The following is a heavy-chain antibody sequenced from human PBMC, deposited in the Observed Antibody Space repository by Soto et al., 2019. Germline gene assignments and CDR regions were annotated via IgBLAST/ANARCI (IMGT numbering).Heavy chain of an antibody. CDR1: GGSISSYY. CDR3: ARDKGLYSGYDA. Sequence: NPSETLSLTCTVSGGSISSYYWSWIRQPPGKGLEWIGYIYYSGSTNYNPSLKSRVTISVDTSKNQFSLKLSSVTAADTAVYYCARDKGLYSGYDAWGQGTLVTVSS. D-gene: IGHD5-12*01. J-gene: IGHJ5*02. CDR2: IYYSGST. V-gene: IGHV4-59*01.